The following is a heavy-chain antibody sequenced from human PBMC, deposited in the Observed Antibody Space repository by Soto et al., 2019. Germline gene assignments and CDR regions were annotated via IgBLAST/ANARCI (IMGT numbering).Heavy chain of an antibody. CDR1: GFTFSSYA. Sequence: EVQLLESGGGLVQPGGSLRLSCAASGFTFSSYAMSWVRQAPGKGLEWVSAISGSGGSTYYADSVKGRFTISRDNSKNTLYLQMNSLRADDTAVYYCAKGKIAARPSGRYFDYWGQGTLVTVSS. D-gene: IGHD6-6*01. V-gene: IGHV3-23*01. CDR3: AKGKIAARPSGRYFDY. CDR2: ISGSGGST. J-gene: IGHJ4*02.